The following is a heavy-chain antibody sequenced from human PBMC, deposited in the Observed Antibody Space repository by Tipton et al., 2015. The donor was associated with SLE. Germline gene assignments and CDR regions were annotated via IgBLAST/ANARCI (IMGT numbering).Heavy chain of an antibody. Sequence: LRLSCFVSGGYITSDIYYWGWIRQPPGKGLEWIGSVYDRGTTYYNPSLESRVTMTVDTSKTQFSLKLRSVTAADTAVYYCARVVAVGATHYYDMDVWGQGTTVTVSS. J-gene: IGHJ6*02. D-gene: IGHD1-26*01. CDR1: GGYITSDIYY. CDR3: ARVVAVGATHYYDMDV. CDR2: VYDRGTT. V-gene: IGHV4-39*07.